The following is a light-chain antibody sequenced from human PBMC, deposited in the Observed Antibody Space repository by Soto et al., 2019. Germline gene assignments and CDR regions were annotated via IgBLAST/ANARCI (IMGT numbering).Light chain of an antibody. CDR3: QQYNNWPPIT. CDR2: GAS. J-gene: IGKJ5*01. V-gene: IGKV3-15*01. CDR1: QSVSSK. Sequence: EIVMTQSPVTLSVSPGERVTLSCRASQSVSSKLAWYQQKPGQSPRLLIYGASTRATGIPARFSGSGSGTEFTLNISSLQSEDFAVYHCQQYNNWPPITFGQGTRLEIK.